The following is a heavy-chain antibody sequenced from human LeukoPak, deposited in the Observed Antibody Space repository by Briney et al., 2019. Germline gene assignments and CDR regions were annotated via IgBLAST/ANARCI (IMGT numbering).Heavy chain of an antibody. V-gene: IGHV1-2*02. J-gene: IGHJ3*02. CDR2: INPNSGAP. Sequence: ASVKVSCKASGYTFTDYYIHWVRQAPGQGLEWMGWINPNSGAPTYAQKFQGRVTMTRDTSISTAYMDLSRLTSDDTALYYCARNRCTGSSCFNDAFDIWGQGTMAAVSS. CDR3: ARNRCTGSSCFNDAFDI. D-gene: IGHD2-2*01. CDR1: GYTFTDYY.